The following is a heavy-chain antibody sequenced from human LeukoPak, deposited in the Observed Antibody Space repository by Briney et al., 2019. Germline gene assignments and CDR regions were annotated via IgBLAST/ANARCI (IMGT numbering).Heavy chain of an antibody. J-gene: IGHJ4*02. CDR3: ARGRSFDY. CDR1: GGSISSSSYY. V-gene: IGHV4-39*07. CDR2: INHSGST. Sequence: SETLSLTCTVSGGSISSSSYYWGWIRQPPGKGLEWIGEINHSGSTNYNPSLKGRVTISVDTSKNQFSLKLSSVTAADTAVYYCARGRSFDYWGQGTLVTVSS.